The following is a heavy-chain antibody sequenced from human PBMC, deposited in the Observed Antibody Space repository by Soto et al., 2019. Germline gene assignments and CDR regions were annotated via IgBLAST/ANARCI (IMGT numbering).Heavy chain of an antibody. J-gene: IGHJ5*02. CDR3: ARGPAILTP. D-gene: IGHD3-9*01. CDR1: GDSVSSNKAA. Sequence: PSQALSLTCAISGDSVSSNKAAWNWIRQSPSRGLEWLGRTYYRSKWYSVSAVSMKGRVTVKPDTSKNQFSLQLDSVTPEDPAVYYCARGPAILTPWGQGILVPVSS. V-gene: IGHV6-1*01. CDR2: TYYRSKWYS.